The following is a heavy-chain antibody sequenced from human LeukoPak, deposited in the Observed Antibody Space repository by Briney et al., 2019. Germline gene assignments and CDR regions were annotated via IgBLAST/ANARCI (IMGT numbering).Heavy chain of an antibody. CDR2: IYYSGST. J-gene: IGHJ4*02. D-gene: IGHD3-3*01. CDR3: ARGDFWSGYSDY. V-gene: IGHV4-31*03. Sequence: SETLSLTCTVSGGSISSGGYSWSWTRQHPGKGLEWIGYIYYSGSTYYNPSLKSRVTISVDTSKNQFSLKLSSVTAADAAVYYCARGDFWSGYSDYWGQGTLVTVSS. CDR1: GGSISSGGYS.